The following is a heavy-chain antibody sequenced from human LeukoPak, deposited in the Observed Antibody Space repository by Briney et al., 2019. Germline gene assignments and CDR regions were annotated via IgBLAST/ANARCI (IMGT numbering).Heavy chain of an antibody. J-gene: IGHJ3*02. CDR2: IGTGDDT. V-gene: IGHV3-13*01. Sequence: GGSLRLSCTASGFTFSDSAMHWVRQGTGKGLEWVSAIGTGDDTYYPGSVKGRFTISRDDAKNSFYLQMNSLRAGDTAVYYCVREVRYSGRAFDIWGQGTMVTVSS. CDR1: GFTFSDSA. CDR3: VREVRYSGRAFDI. D-gene: IGHD1-26*01.